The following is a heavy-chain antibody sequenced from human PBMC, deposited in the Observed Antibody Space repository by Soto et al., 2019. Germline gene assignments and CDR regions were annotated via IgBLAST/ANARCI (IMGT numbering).Heavy chain of an antibody. CDR3: ATTYYYDSSGYYYPFDY. CDR1: GGTFSSYA. J-gene: IGHJ4*02. Sequence: ASVKVSCKASGGTFSSYAISWVRQAPGQGLEWMGGIIPIFGTANYAQKFQGRVTITADKSTSTAYMELSSLRSEDTAVYYCATTYYYDSSGYYYPFDYWGQGTLVTVSS. V-gene: IGHV1-69*06. CDR2: IIPIFGTA. D-gene: IGHD3-22*01.